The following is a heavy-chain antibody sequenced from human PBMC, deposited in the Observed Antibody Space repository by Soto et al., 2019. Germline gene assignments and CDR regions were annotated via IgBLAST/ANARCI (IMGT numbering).Heavy chain of an antibody. D-gene: IGHD1-26*01. J-gene: IGHJ4*02. CDR2: IKSKTDSSASI. CDR3: TRELGAMGY. Sequence: GGFLRLSCAASGFTFISYGMHWVRQAPGKGLEWVGRIKSKTDSSASIYYADSVKGRFTVSRDNAKKSLYLQMNSLRAEEPAVYYCTRELGAMGYWGQGTLVTVSS. V-gene: IGHV3-21*01. CDR1: GFTFISYG.